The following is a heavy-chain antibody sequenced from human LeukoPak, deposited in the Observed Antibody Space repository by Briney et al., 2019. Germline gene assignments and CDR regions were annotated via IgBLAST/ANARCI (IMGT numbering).Heavy chain of an antibody. CDR3: ARGPYYYDSSGYSAMDY. CDR2: INHSGST. Sequence: PSETLSLTCAVYGGSFSGYYWSWIRQPPGKGLEWIGDINHSGSTNYNPSLKSRVTISVDTSKNQFSLRLNSVTAADTAVYYCARGPYYYDSSGYSAMDYWGQGTLVTVSS. J-gene: IGHJ4*02. V-gene: IGHV4-34*01. D-gene: IGHD3-22*01. CDR1: GGSFSGYY.